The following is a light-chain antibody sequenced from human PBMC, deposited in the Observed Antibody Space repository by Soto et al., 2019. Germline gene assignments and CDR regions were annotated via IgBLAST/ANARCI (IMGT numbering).Light chain of an antibody. CDR3: QQYGRSPPFA. J-gene: IGKJ2*01. CDR2: GAS. CDR1: QSVSSNY. Sequence: EIVLTQSPGTLSLSPGERATLSCRASQSVSSNYIAWYQQNPGQAPRLLFYGASTRATSIPDRFSGSGSGTDFTLTISRLEPEDFAVYFCQQYGRSPPFAFGQGTKVEIK. V-gene: IGKV3-20*01.